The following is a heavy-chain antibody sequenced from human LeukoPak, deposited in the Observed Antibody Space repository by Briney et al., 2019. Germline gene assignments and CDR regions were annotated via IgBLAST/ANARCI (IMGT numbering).Heavy chain of an antibody. J-gene: IGHJ4*02. CDR1: GFTFGSYW. Sequence: GGSLRLSCAASGFTFGSYWMHWVRQAPGKGLVWVSRINSDGGSTTYADSVKGRFTISRDNAKKTLYLQMNSLRVEDTAVYYCVRDIGAVAGTDDYWGQGTLVTVSS. V-gene: IGHV3-74*01. CDR2: INSDGGST. D-gene: IGHD6-19*01. CDR3: VRDIGAVAGTDDY.